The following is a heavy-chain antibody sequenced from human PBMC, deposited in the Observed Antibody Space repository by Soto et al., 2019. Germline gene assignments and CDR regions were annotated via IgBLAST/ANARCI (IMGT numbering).Heavy chain of an antibody. J-gene: IGHJ5*02. CDR3: ARDGSGRIAARLGWCDP. Sequence: SETLSLTCTVSGGSVSSGSYYWSWIRQPPGKGLEWIGYIYYSGSTNYNPSLKSRVTISVDTSKNQFSLKLSSVTAADTAVSYCARDGSGRIAARLGWCDPWGRGTLGTVSS. CDR2: IYYSGST. V-gene: IGHV4-61*01. D-gene: IGHD6-6*01. CDR1: GGSVSSGSYY.